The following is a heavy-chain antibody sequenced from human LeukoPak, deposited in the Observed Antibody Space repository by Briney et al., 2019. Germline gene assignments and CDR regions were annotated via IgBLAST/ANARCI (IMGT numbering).Heavy chain of an antibody. CDR1: GYTFTNYY. Sequence: GASVKVSCKASGYTFTNYYIHWVRQAPGQGLEWMGIINPSGGTTSSTQKFQGRLAMTTDTSTSTAYMELRSLRSDDTAVYYCARSPAGQLDYWGQGTLVTVSS. J-gene: IGHJ4*02. CDR3: ARSPAGQLDY. D-gene: IGHD1-1*01. CDR2: INPSGGTT. V-gene: IGHV1-46*01.